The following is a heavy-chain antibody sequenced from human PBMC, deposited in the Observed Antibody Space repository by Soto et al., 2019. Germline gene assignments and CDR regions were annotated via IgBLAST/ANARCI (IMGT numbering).Heavy chain of an antibody. CDR2: IIPVFGRV. V-gene: IGHV1-69*01. D-gene: IGHD3-16*01. J-gene: IGHJ6*02. CDR1: GGTFSSRA. Sequence: QVQLVQSGPEVKKTGTSVKVSCKASGGTFSSRAISWVRQAPGQGLEWMGGIIPVFGRVNYEEKCQDRVTITADESTGTVYMELSSLRSEDTALYYCANSRGGTFLGYHGMDIWGQGTTVSVSS. CDR3: ANSRGGTFLGYHGMDI.